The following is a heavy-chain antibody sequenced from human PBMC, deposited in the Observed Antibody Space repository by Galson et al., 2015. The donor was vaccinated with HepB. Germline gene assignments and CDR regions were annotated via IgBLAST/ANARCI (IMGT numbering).Heavy chain of an antibody. V-gene: IGHV1-24*01. CDR3: ATGLVEQWLPTDGAEYFQH. D-gene: IGHD6-19*01. CDR1: GYTLTELS. J-gene: IGHJ1*01. CDR2: FDPEDGET. Sequence: SVKVSCKVSGYTLTELSMHWVRQAPGKGLEWMGGFDPEDGETIYAQKFQGRVTMTEDTSTDTAYMELSSLRSEDTAVYYCATGLVEQWLPTDGAEYFQHWGQGTLVTVSS.